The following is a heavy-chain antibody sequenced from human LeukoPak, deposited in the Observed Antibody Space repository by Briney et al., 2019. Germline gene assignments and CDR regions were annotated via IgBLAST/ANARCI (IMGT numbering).Heavy chain of an antibody. J-gene: IGHJ4*02. CDR1: GGSFSGYY. Sequence: SETLSLTCAVYGGSFSGYYWSWIRQPPGKGLEWIGEINHSGSTNYNPSLKSRVTISVDTSKNQFSLKLSSVTAADTAVYYCARDRSSGYYLFDYWGQGTLVTVSS. CDR3: ARDRSSGYYLFDY. D-gene: IGHD3-22*01. V-gene: IGHV4-34*01. CDR2: INHSGST.